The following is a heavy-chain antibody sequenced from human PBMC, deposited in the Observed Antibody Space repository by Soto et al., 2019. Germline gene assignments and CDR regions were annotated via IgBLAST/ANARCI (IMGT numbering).Heavy chain of an antibody. CDR2: VYNSGST. J-gene: IGHJ4*02. Sequence: QVQLQESGPGLVKASETLSLTCTVSGGSISSNYWTWIRQPPGKGLEWIGYVYNSGSTNYNPSLKGRVTISEVTSKSRFSLKVNSMTAADPAVYYCARYRREAVAGYTLDNWGQGILVTVSS. CDR3: ARYRREAVAGYTLDN. CDR1: GGSISSNY. V-gene: IGHV4-59*01. D-gene: IGHD6-13*01.